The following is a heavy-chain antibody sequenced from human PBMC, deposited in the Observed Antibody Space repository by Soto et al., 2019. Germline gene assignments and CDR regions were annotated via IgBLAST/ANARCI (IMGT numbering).Heavy chain of an antibody. V-gene: IGHV1-69*12. J-gene: IGHJ6*02. CDR1: GGTFSSYA. CDR3: ASHSSLRGYCISTNCYGYYYGMDV. Sequence: QVQLVQSGAEVKKPGSSVKVSCKASGGTFSSYAISWVRQAPGQGLEWMGGISPIFGTADYAQKFQGRVTITADESTSTASMELSSLRSEDTAVYYCASHSSLRGYCISTNCYGYYYGMDVWGQGTTVNVSS. D-gene: IGHD2-2*01. CDR2: ISPIFGTA.